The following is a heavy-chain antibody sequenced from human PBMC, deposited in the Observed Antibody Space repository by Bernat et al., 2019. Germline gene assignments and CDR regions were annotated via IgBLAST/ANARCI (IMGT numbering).Heavy chain of an antibody. CDR3: ARGETRRSAFDI. D-gene: IGHD1-26*01. CDR1: GFTSSDNY. CDR2: ISSSSYT. Sequence: QFRWVGPGEGLLKPEGSLSPPVEAPGFTSSDNYMGWFRRAQGRGLGGVSNISSSSYTNYADSVKGRFTISRDNAKNSLYLQMNSLRAEDTAVYYCARGETRRSAFDIWGQGTMVTVSS. J-gene: IGHJ3*02. V-gene: IGHV3-11*05.